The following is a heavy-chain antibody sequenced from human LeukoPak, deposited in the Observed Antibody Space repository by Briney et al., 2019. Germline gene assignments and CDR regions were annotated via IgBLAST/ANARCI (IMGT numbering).Heavy chain of an antibody. CDR3: ARAWDPDGGYYFDY. CDR1: GGSISSGGYS. CDR2: IYHSGST. D-gene: IGHD4-23*01. J-gene: IGHJ4*02. V-gene: IGHV4-30-2*01. Sequence: PSETLSLTCAVSGGSISSGGYSWSWIRQPPGKGLEWIGYIYHSGSTYYNPSLKSRVTISVDRSKNQFSLKLSSVTAADTAVYYCARAWDPDGGYYFDYWGQGTLVTVSS.